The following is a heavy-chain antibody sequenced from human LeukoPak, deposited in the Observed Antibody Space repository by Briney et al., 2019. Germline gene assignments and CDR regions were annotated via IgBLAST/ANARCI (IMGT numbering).Heavy chain of an antibody. J-gene: IGHJ5*02. CDR2: IYYSGST. Sequence: SQTLSLTCTVSGGSISSGGYYWSWIRQHPGKGLEWIGYIYYSGSTYYNPSLKSRVTISVDTSKNQFSLKLSSVTAADTAVYYCARGVYLNYYGSGSYYNGNWFDPWGQGTLVTVSS. CDR3: ARGVYLNYYGSGSYYNGNWFDP. CDR1: GGSISSGGYY. D-gene: IGHD3-10*01. V-gene: IGHV4-31*03.